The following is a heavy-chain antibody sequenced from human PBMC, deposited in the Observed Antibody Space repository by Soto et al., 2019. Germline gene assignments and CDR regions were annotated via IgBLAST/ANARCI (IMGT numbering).Heavy chain of an antibody. V-gene: IGHV4-39*01. J-gene: IGHJ4*02. CDR3: ARHDWDSSSLFDD. Sequence: SETLSLTCTVSGGSIGSSSYYWGWIRQPPGKGLEWIGSIYSSGSTYYNASLKSRVTISVDTSKNQFSLNLNSVTATDTAVYYCARHDWDSSSLFDDWGQGTLVTVSS. CDR2: IYSSGST. D-gene: IGHD6-6*01. CDR1: GGSIGSSSYY.